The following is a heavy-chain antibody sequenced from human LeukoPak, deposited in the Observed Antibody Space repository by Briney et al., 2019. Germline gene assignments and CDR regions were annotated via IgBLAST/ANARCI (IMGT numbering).Heavy chain of an antibody. CDR1: GFTFSSYS. J-gene: IGHJ4*02. CDR3: ARGDSYGYGWPFDC. D-gene: IGHD5-18*01. Sequence: GGSLRLSCAASGFTFSSYSMNWVRQAPGKGLEWVSSISSSSSYIYYADSVKGRFTISRDNAKNSLYLQMNSLRAEDTAVYYCARGDSYGYGWPFDCWGQGTLVTVSS. CDR2: ISSSSSYI. V-gene: IGHV3-21*01.